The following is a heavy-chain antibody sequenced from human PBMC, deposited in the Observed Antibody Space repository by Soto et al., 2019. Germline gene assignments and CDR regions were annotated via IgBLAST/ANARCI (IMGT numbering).Heavy chain of an antibody. J-gene: IGHJ4*02. D-gene: IGHD6-13*01. Sequence: YPRLSCTASGFTFGDYAMSWFRQAPGKGREWVGFIRSKAYGGTTEYAASVKGRFTISRDDSKSIDYLQMNSLKTEDTAVYYCTRVGGSSSFRRYYFDYWGQGTLVTVSS. V-gene: IGHV3-49*03. CDR3: TRVGGSSSFRRYYFDY. CDR2: IRSKAYGGTT. CDR1: GFTFGDYA.